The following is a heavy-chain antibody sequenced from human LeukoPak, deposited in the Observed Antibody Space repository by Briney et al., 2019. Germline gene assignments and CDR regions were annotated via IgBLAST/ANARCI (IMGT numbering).Heavy chain of an antibody. Sequence: QPSETLSLTCTVSGGSISSGGYYWSWIRQHPGKGLEWIGYIYYSGSTYYNPSLESRVTISVDTSKNQFSLKLSSVTAADTAVYYCARDRGDGYNSLDYWGQGTLVTVSS. CDR3: ARDRGDGYNSLDY. V-gene: IGHV4-31*03. J-gene: IGHJ4*02. D-gene: IGHD5-24*01. CDR1: GGSISSGGYY. CDR2: IYYSGST.